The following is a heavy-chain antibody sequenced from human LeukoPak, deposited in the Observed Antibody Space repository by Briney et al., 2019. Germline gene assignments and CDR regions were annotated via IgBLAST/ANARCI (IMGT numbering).Heavy chain of an antibody. V-gene: IGHV3-53*04. CDR2: IYSGGST. CDR1: GFTVSSNY. J-gene: IGHJ5*02. D-gene: IGHD6-13*01. Sequence: PGGSLRLSCAASGFTVSSNYMSWVRQAPGKGLEWVSVIYSGGSTYYADSVKGRFTISRHNSKNTLYLQMNSLRAEDTAVYYCARGLGAAVGYWFDPWGQGTLVTVSS. CDR3: ARGLGAAVGYWFDP.